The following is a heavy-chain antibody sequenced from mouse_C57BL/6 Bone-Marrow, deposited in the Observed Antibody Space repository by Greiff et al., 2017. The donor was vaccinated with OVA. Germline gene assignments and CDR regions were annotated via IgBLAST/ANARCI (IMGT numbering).Heavy chain of an antibody. D-gene: IGHD1-1*01. J-gene: IGHJ4*01. CDR3: ARLYYYGSSYPVDY. Sequence: EVKLVESGGDLVKPGGSLKLSCAASGFTFSSYGMSWVRQTPDKRLEWVATISSGGSYTYYPDSVKGRFTISRDNAKNTLYLQMSSLKSEDTAMYYCARLYYYGSSYPVDYWGKEPQSPSPQ. CDR2: ISSGGSYT. CDR1: GFTFSSYG. V-gene: IGHV5-6*01.